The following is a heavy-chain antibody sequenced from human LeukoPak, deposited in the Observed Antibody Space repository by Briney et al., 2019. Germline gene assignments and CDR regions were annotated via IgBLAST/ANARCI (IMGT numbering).Heavy chain of an antibody. J-gene: IGHJ4*02. V-gene: IGHV4-39*01. D-gene: IGHD2-15*01. Sequence: GSLRLSCAASGFTFSSYSMYWVRQPPGKGLEWIGSIYYSGSTYYNPSLKSRVTISVDTSKNQFSLKLSSVTAADTAVYYCARPVRQQDSYFDYWGQGTLVTVSS. CDR3: ARPVRQQDSYFDY. CDR2: IYYSGST. CDR1: GFTFSSYSMY.